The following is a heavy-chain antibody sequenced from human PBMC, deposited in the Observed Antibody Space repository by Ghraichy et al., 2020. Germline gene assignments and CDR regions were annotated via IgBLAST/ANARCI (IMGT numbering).Heavy chain of an antibody. D-gene: IGHD3-22*01. CDR3: ARSHYDISGYHHY. CDR1: GFTFSSHS. CDR2: ISSSSSSI. J-gene: IGHJ4*02. V-gene: IGHV3-21*01. Sequence: GESLNISCAASGFTFSSHSMNWVRQAPGKGLEWVSSISSSSSSIYYAESVEGRFTISRDNAKNSLYLQMNSLRAEDTAVYYCARSHYDISGYHHYWGQGTPVTVYS.